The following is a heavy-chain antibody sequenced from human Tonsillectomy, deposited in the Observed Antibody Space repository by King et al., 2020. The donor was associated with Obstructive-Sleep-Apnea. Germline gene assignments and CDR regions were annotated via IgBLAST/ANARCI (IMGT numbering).Heavy chain of an antibody. Sequence: QLQESGPGLVKPSQTLSLKCSVSGGSVSSGTYIWNWIRKHPGKGLEWIGYISHSGHTYYNPSLRSRITMSRDSSKNQFSLRLSSVSAADTAIYYCARAAEAATGTWDSYFDFWGQGTLVTVSS. V-gene: IGHV4-30-4*08. CDR3: ARAAEAATGTWDSYFDF. CDR2: ISHSGHT. J-gene: IGHJ4*02. CDR1: GGSVSSGTYI. D-gene: IGHD6-13*01.